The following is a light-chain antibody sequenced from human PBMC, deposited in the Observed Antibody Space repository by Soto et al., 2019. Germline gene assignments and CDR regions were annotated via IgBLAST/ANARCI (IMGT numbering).Light chain of an antibody. CDR3: GTWDSSLSALV. CDR2: ENN. Sequence: QSVLTQPPSVSAAPGQKVTISCSGSSSNIGNNYVSWYQQLPGTAPKLLIYENNKRPSGIPDRFSGSKSDTSATLGITGLQTGDEADYYCGTWDSSLSALVFGGGTKVTVL. V-gene: IGLV1-51*02. J-gene: IGLJ2*01. CDR1: SSNIGNNY.